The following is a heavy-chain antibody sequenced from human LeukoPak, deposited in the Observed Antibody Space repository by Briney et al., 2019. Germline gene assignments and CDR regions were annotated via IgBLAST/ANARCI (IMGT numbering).Heavy chain of an antibody. CDR3: ARVGSGGAWFDF. Sequence: SETLSLTCTVSSGSITGYYWSWIRQPPGKGLEWIGYVYATGTTNHNPSLKTRATISIDTSKNQLSLTLTSVTAADTAVYYCARVGSGGAWFDFWGQGTLVSVSS. V-gene: IGHV4-59*01. CDR1: SGSITGYY. D-gene: IGHD6-19*01. CDR2: VYATGTT. J-gene: IGHJ4*02.